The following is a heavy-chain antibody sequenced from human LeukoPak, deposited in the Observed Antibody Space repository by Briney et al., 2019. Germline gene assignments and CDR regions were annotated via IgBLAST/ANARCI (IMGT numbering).Heavy chain of an antibody. Sequence: ASVKVSGTASGYTFTSYGISWVRQAPGQGLEWMGWISAYNGNTNYAQKLQGRVTMTTDTSTSTAYMELRSLRSDDTPVYYCATDTAMAYYYYYMDGWGKGTTVTVSS. CDR2: ISAYNGNT. CDR1: GYTFTSYG. J-gene: IGHJ6*03. V-gene: IGHV1-18*01. D-gene: IGHD5-18*01. CDR3: ATDTAMAYYYYYMDG.